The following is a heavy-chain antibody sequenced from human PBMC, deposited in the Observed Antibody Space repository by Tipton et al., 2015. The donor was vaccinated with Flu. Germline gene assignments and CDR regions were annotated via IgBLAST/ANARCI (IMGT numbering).Heavy chain of an antibody. CDR2: THYSGSP. Sequence: TLSLTCTVSGDSMRRDYFCGWNRQAPGKGLEWIGNTHYSGSPHYNPSLKSRVTISVDTAKNQFSQRLNSATASDTAVYYCARSTYYYGSGSSDYWGQGTLVTVSS. J-gene: IGHJ4*02. V-gene: IGHV4-38-2*02. CDR1: GDSMRRDYF. D-gene: IGHD3-10*01. CDR3: ARSTYYYGSGSSDY.